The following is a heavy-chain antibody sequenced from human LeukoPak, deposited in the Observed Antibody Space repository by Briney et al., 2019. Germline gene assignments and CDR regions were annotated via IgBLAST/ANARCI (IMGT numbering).Heavy chain of an antibody. CDR1: GFIFCNYR. J-gene: IGHJ5*02. CDR3: ARDMNGLT. D-gene: IGHD1-1*01. V-gene: IGHV3-74*01. Sequence: PGGSLRLSCATSGFIFCNYRMHWVRQAPGKGLVWVSRINSDGSGTDYAESVKGRFTISRDNAKNTLYLHMSSLRVEDTAVYYCARDMNGLTWGQGTLVTVSS. CDR2: INSDGSGT.